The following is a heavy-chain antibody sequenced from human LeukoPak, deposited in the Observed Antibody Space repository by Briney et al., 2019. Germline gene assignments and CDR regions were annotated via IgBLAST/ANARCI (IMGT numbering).Heavy chain of an antibody. J-gene: IGHJ4*02. CDR1: GFTFKSFG. V-gene: IGHV3-33*06. CDR3: AKGMLPVWVDPAPFDY. CDR2: ISFEGKTH. Sequence: HPGGSLRLSCVASGFTFKSFGMHWVRQVPGEGLEGVALISFEGKTHNYADSVKGRFTVSRDIPKDTLYLKMNGLKVEDTAVYYCAKGMLPVWVDPAPFDYCGQGALVTVSS. D-gene: IGHD3-16*01.